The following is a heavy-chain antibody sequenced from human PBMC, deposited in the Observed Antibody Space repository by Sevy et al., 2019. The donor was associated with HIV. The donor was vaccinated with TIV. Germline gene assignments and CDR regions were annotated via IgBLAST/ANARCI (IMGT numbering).Heavy chain of an antibody. CDR1: GFTVSSNY. V-gene: IGHV3-66*02. CDR2: IYSGGST. CDR3: ARGFHIVVVARPSLNSPNYYMDV. J-gene: IGHJ6*03. Sequence: GGSLRLSCAASGFTVSSNYMSWVRQAPGKGLEWVSVIYSGGSTYYADSVKGRFTISRDNSKNTLYLQMNSLRAEDTAVYYCARGFHIVVVARPSLNSPNYYMDVWGKGTTVTVSS. D-gene: IGHD2-15*01.